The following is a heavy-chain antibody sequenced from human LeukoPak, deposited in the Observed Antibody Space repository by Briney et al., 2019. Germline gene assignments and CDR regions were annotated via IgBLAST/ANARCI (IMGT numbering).Heavy chain of an antibody. CDR3: AKDDRATWYFDY. CDR2: IRYDGSNE. J-gene: IGHJ4*02. D-gene: IGHD3-10*01. Sequence: GGSLRLSCAASGFTFSNYGMHWVRQAPGKGLEWVAFIRYDGSNEFYADSVKGRFTISRDNSKSTLYLQMNSLRAEDTAVYYCAKDDRATWYFDYWGQGTLVTVSS. CDR1: GFTFSNYG. V-gene: IGHV3-30*02.